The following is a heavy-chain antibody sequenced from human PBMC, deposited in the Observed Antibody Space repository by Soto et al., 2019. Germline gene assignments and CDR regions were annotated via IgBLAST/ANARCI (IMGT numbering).Heavy chain of an antibody. Sequence: GGSLRLSCAASGFTFSSYGMHWVRQAPGKGLEWVAVIWYDGSNKYYADSVKGRFTISRDNSKNTLYLQMNSLRAEDTAVYYCAKGEQLVVYFDYWGQGTLVTVSS. CDR1: GFTFSSYG. CDR3: AKGEQLVVYFDY. J-gene: IGHJ4*02. CDR2: IWYDGSNK. D-gene: IGHD6-13*01. V-gene: IGHV3-33*06.